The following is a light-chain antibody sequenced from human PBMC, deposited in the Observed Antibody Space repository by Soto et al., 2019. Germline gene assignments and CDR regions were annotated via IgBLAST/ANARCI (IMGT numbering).Light chain of an antibody. CDR1: QSVSSN. CDR3: QQYNNWPPRYT. V-gene: IGKV3-15*01. J-gene: IGKJ2*01. Sequence: EIVMTQSPATLSVSPGERATLSCRGSQSVSSNLAWYQQNPGQAPRLLIYDASTRATGIPARFSGSGSGTEFTLTISSLQSEDFAVYDCQQYNNWPPRYTFGQGTKVDIK. CDR2: DAS.